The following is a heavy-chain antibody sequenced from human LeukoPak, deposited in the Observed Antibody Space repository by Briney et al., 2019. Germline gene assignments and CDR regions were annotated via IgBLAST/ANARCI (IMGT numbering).Heavy chain of an antibody. Sequence: PSETLSLTCAVYGRSFSGYYWSWIRQPPVKGLEWIGEINHSGSTNYNPSLKSRVTISVDTSKNQFSLKLSSVTAADTAVYYCARVGHVSYFFDYWGQGTLVTVSS. D-gene: IGHD3-10*02. CDR3: ARVGHVSYFFDY. V-gene: IGHV4-34*01. J-gene: IGHJ4*02. CDR1: GRSFSGYY. CDR2: INHSGST.